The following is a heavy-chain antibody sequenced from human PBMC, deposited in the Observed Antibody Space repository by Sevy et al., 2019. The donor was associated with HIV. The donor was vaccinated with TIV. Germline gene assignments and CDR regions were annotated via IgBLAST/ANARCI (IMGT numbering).Heavy chain of an antibody. Sequence: GGSLRLSCAASGFTFSSYAMDWVRQAPGKGLEWVSTISGSRETTYYADSVKGRVTISSDHSQKTVFLQMNSLRAEDTAVYYCAKRGNGWYELDYWGRGTLVTVSS. V-gene: IGHV3-23*01. CDR3: AKRGNGWYELDY. J-gene: IGHJ4*02. D-gene: IGHD6-19*01. CDR1: GFTFSSYA. CDR2: ISGSRETT.